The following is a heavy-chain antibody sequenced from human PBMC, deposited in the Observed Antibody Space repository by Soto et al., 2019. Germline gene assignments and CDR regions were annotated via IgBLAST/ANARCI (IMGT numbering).Heavy chain of an antibody. J-gene: IGHJ5*02. CDR1: GNTFTNFG. D-gene: IGHD2-2*01. CDR2: ISPYTDYP. V-gene: IGHV1-18*01. Sequence: QGQLVQSGVEVKKPGASVKVSCSASGNTFTNFGVTWVRQAPGQGLEWMGWISPYTDYPSYAQKFQGRVTMTIDTSTSTAYLDLSRVTSDDTAVYYCARVIPGAEAWFHPWGQGTLVTVSS. CDR3: ARVIPGAEAWFHP.